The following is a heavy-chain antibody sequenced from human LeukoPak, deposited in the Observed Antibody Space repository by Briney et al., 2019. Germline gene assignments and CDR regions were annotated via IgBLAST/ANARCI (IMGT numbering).Heavy chain of an antibody. J-gene: IGHJ4*02. CDR2: ISAYNGNT. CDR1: GYTFSNYG. Sequence: ASVKVSCKASGYTFSNYGITWVRQAPGQGLEWMGWISAYNGNTNYAQKFQGRVTMTRDTSTSTVYMELSSLRSEDTAVYYCARERIAVADEFDYWGQGTLVTVSS. CDR3: ARERIAVADEFDY. D-gene: IGHD6-19*01. V-gene: IGHV1-18*01.